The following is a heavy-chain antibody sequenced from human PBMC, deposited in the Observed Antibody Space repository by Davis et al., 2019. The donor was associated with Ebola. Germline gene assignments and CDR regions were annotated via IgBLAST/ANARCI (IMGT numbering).Heavy chain of an antibody. Sequence: SETLSLTCTVSGGSISSYYWSWIRQPPGKGLEWIGYIYYSGSTNYNPSLKSRVTISVDTSKNQFSLKLSSVTAADTAVYYCARARRFLEWFPFDYWGQGTLVTVSS. J-gene: IGHJ4*02. CDR1: GGSISSYY. CDR3: ARARRFLEWFPFDY. CDR2: IYYSGST. V-gene: IGHV4-59*01. D-gene: IGHD3-3*01.